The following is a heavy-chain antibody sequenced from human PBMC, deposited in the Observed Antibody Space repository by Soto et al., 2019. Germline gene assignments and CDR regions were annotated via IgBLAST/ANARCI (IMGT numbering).Heavy chain of an antibody. D-gene: IGHD6-19*01. CDR2: ISTYNGNT. Sequence: ASVKVSCKASGYTFTSYGISWVRQAPGQGLEWMGWISTYNGNTNYAKKIQGRVTMTTDTSTNTAYMELRSLRSDVTAVYYCARDSPSGWFSAPDYWGQGTLVTVSS. CDR1: GYTFTSYG. J-gene: IGHJ4*02. CDR3: ARDSPSGWFSAPDY. V-gene: IGHV1-18*01.